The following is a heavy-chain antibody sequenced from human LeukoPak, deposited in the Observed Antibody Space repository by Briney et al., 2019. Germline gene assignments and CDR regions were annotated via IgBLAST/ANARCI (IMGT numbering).Heavy chain of an antibody. D-gene: IGHD3-22*01. CDR1: GGSIHSY. Sequence: SETLSLTCTVSGGSIHSYWSWIRQPAGKGLEWIGRISGSGTITYNPALQSRLTISIDTSKNQFSLKLMSVTAADTAVYYCARQRSSGYYYGFVSFTGVDYWGQGTLVTVSS. CDR2: ISGSGTI. J-gene: IGHJ4*02. CDR3: ARQRSSGYYYGFVSFTGVDY. V-gene: IGHV4-4*07.